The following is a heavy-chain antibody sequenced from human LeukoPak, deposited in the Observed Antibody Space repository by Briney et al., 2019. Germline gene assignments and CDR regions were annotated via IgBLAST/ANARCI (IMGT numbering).Heavy chain of an antibody. Sequence: SETLSLTCTVSGGSISSYYWSWIRQPAGKGLEWIGRIYTSGSTNYSPSLKSRVTMSVDTSKNQFSLMLSSVTAADTAVYFCARHGGTRITLIEVYYFDSWGQGTLVTVSS. CDR1: GGSISSYY. CDR3: ARHGGTRITLIEVYYFDS. J-gene: IGHJ4*02. CDR2: IYTSGST. V-gene: IGHV4-4*07. D-gene: IGHD4-11*01.